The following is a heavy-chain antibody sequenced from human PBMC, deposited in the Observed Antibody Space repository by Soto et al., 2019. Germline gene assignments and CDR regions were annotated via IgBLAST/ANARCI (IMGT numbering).Heavy chain of an antibody. J-gene: IGHJ4*02. CDR1: GFTFSSSN. CDR3: ARAPGESGSYYGLFDY. CDR2: ISFSSGNI. V-gene: IGHV3-48*02. D-gene: IGHD1-26*01. Sequence: EVRLVESGGGLVQPGGSLRLSCEASGFTFSSSNLNWVRQAPGKGLEWVSYISFSSGNIYYADSVKGRFIISRDNAKNSLYLQMNSLRDEDTAVYYCARAPGESGSYYGLFDYWGQGTLVTVSS.